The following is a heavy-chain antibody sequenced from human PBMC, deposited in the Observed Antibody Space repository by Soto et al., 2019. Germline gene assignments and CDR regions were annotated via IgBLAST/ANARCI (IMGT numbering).Heavy chain of an antibody. CDR2: ISAYNGNT. CDR3: AKDYYETDIYPTWAGMDV. J-gene: IGHJ6*02. CDR1: GYTFTSYG. V-gene: IGHV1-18*01. Sequence: ASVKVSCKASGYTFTSYGISWVRQAPGQGLEWMGWISAYNGNTNYAQKLQGRVTMTTDTSTSTAYMELRSLRSDDTAVYYCAKDYYETDIYPTWAGMDVWGRGTTVTVSS. D-gene: IGHD3-22*01.